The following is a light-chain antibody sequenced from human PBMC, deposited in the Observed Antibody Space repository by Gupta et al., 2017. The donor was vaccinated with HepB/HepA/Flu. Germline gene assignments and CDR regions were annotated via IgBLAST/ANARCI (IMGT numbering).Light chain of an antibody. CDR3: QSYDSGLRV. J-gene: IGLJ3*02. CDR1: SSNIGPSYD. Sequence: QSVLTQPPSVSGAPGQRVTISCTGSSSNIGPSYDIHWYQQLPGTAPKLLIYGNNNRPSGVPDRFSGSKSGTSASLAITGLQAEDEADYYCQSYDSGLRVFGGGTKLTVL. V-gene: IGLV1-40*01. CDR2: GNN.